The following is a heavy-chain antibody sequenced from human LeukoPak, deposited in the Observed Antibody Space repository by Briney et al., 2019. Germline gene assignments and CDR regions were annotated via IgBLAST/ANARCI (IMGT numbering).Heavy chain of an antibody. V-gene: IGHV3-48*04. Sequence: GGSLRLSCAASGFTFSSYSMNWVRQAPGKGLEWVSYISSSSTIYYADSVKGRFTISRDNAKNSLYLQMNSLRAEDTAVYYCARASGSYWRYFDYWGQGTLVTVSS. CDR2: ISSSSTI. J-gene: IGHJ4*02. CDR1: GFTFSSYS. D-gene: IGHD1-26*01. CDR3: ARASGSYWRYFDY.